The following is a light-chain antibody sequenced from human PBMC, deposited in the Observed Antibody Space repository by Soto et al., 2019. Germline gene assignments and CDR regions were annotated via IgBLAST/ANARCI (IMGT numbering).Light chain of an antibody. Sequence: QSALTQPPSASGSPGQSVTISCTGTSSDVGGYNYVSWYQQHPGKAPKLMIYEGSKRPSGVSDRFSGSKSGNTASLTVSGLQAEDEADYYCSSYAGSNNLVFGGGTKLTVL. CDR3: SSYAGSNNLV. CDR2: EGS. V-gene: IGLV2-8*01. CDR1: SSDVGGYNY. J-gene: IGLJ2*01.